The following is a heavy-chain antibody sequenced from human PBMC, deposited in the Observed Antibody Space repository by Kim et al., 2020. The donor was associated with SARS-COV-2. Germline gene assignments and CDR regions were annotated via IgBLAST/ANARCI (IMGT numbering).Heavy chain of an antibody. J-gene: IGHJ3*02. Sequence: ASVKVSCKASGYTFTSYDINWVRQATGQGLEWMGWMNPNSGNTGYAQKFQGRVTMTRNTSISTAYMELSSLRSEDTAVYYCATPTLRITIFGVVITSYAFDIGGQGTMVTVSS. CDR2: MNPNSGNT. CDR3: ATPTLRITIFGVVITSYAFDI. V-gene: IGHV1-8*01. D-gene: IGHD3-3*01. CDR1: GYTFTSYD.